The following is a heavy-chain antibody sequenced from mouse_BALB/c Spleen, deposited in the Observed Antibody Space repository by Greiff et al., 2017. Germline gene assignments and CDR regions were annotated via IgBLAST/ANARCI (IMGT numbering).Heavy chain of an antibody. J-gene: IGHJ3*01. D-gene: IGHD2-4*01. CDR1: GYTFTSYW. CDR3: ARRGYDYDWFAY. Sequence: QVQLQQSGAELAKPGASVKMSCKASGYTFTSYWMHWVKQRPGQGLEWIGYINPSTGYTEYNQKFKDKATLTADKSSSTAYMQLSSLTSEDSAVYYCARRGYDYDWFAYWGQGTLVTVSA. CDR2: INPSTGYT. V-gene: IGHV1-7*01.